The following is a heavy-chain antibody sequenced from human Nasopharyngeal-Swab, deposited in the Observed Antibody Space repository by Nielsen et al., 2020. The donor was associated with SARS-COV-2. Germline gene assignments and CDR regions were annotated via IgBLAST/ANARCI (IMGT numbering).Heavy chain of an antibody. CDR2: INAGNGNT. CDR3: ASSSLPYLLCGRDCYSDY. CDR1: GYTFITYA. Sequence: ASVKVSCKASGYTFITYAMHWVRQAPGQRLEWMGWINAGNGNTKYSQKFQGRVTISRDTSASTAYMELSSLRSEDTAVYYCASSSLPYLLCGRDCYSDYWGQGTLVTVSS. D-gene: IGHD2-21*02. V-gene: IGHV1-3*01. J-gene: IGHJ4*02.